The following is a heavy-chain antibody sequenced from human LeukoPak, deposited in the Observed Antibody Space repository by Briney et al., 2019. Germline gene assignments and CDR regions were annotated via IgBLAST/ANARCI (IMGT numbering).Heavy chain of an antibody. CDR1: GYTFIDDY. CDR3: ATDVETGS. D-gene: IGHD2-21*02. V-gene: IGHV1-2*02. Sequence: ASVKVSCKSSGYTFIDDYIYWLRQAPGQRPEYMGWINPKSGDSRFVEKLQGRVTLTRDTSIRTTYLELKRLRCDDTAVYYCATDVETGSWGQGTLVTVSS. J-gene: IGHJ5*02. CDR2: INPKSGDS.